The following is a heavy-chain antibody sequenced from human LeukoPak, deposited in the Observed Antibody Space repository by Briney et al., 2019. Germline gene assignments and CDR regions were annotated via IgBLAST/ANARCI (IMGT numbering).Heavy chain of an antibody. J-gene: IGHJ3*02. CDR1: GGSISSTNYY. CDR2: MFYSGST. D-gene: IGHD6-13*01. V-gene: IGHV4-39*01. CDR3: ARHDFRQHLWAFDI. Sequence: SETLSLTCTVSGGSISSTNYYWGWIRQPPGKGLEWIGSMFYSGSTYYNPSLKSRVTISVDTSKNQFSLKLSSVTAADTAVYYCARHDFRQHLWAFDIWGQGTMVTVSS.